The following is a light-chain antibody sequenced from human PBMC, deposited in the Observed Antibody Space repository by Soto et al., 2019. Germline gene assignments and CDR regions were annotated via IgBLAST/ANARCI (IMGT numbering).Light chain of an antibody. CDR2: EVS. CDR1: SSDVGGYNY. V-gene: IGLV2-8*01. J-gene: IGLJ1*01. CDR3: ISYAGSHV. Sequence: QSALTQPPSASGSPGQSVTISCTGTSSDVGGYNYVSWYQQHPGKAPKLMIYEVSKRPSGVPDRFSGSKSGNTASLTVSGLQAENEADYNCISYAGSHVFGTSTKLTVL.